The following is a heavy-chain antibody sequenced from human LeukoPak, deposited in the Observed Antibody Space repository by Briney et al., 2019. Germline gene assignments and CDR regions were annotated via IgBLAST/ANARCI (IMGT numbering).Heavy chain of an antibody. V-gene: IGHV5-10-1*01. CDR1: GSIFTSYR. CDR2: IDTSDSYT. J-gene: IGHJ4*02. D-gene: IGHD1-26*01. CDR3: ASRERALAPPDHIPCDY. Sequence: PGESLMIYCLCSGSIFTSYRKSVPRQMPGKGLEWMERIDTSDSYTNYSPSFQGHVTISADKSISTAYMQWSSLKASDTAMYYCASRERALAPPDHIPCDYWGQGTLVTVSS.